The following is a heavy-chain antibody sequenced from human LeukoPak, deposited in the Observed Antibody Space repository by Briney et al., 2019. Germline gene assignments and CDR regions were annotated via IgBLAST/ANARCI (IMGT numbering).Heavy chain of an antibody. CDR3: AKDGAYYGSGSYYGIGYYYGMDV. CDR2: ISSDGTNK. V-gene: IGHV3-30-3*01. D-gene: IGHD3-10*01. J-gene: IGHJ6*02. CDR1: GFTFRNYA. Sequence: VQPGRSLRLSCAASGFTFRNYAIHWVRQAPGKGLEWVAVISSDGTNKNYADSVKGRFTISRDKAKNTVYLQVNSLRSEDTAVYYCAKDGAYYGSGSYYGIGYYYGMDVWGQGTTVTVSS.